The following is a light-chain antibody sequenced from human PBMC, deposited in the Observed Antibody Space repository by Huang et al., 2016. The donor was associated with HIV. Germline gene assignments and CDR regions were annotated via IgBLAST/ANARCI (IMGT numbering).Light chain of an antibody. V-gene: IGKV1-5*03. J-gene: IGKJ3*01. Sequence: DIQMTQSPSTLSASVGDRVTITCRASQSISSWLAWYQQKPGKAPKLLIYKASSLKSWVPSRFSGSESGTEFTLTISSLQPDDFATYYCQQYNSYPFTFGPGTKVDIK. CDR2: KAS. CDR3: QQYNSYPFT. CDR1: QSISSW.